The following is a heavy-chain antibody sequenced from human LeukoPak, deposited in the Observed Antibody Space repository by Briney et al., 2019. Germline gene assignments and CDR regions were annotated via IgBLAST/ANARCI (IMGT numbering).Heavy chain of an antibody. CDR1: GGSISSSSYY. D-gene: IGHD6-19*01. Sequence: PSETLSLTCTVSGGSISSSSYYWGWIRQPPGKGLEWIGSIYYSGSTYYNPSLKSRVTISVDTSKNQFSLKLSSVTAADTAVYYCARQDSKQWVVTLQPWGQGTLVTVSS. CDR3: ARQDSKQWVVTLQP. V-gene: IGHV4-39*01. J-gene: IGHJ4*02. CDR2: IYYSGST.